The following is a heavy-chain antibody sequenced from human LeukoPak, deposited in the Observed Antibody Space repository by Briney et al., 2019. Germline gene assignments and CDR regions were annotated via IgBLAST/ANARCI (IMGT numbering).Heavy chain of an antibody. CDR2: IYYSGST. CDR3: ARANTIFGVVIRPFDY. V-gene: IGHV4-59*06. Sequence: SETLSLTCTVSGGSISSYYWSWIRQHPGKGLEWIGYIYYSGSTYYNPSLKSRVTISVDTSKNQFSLKLSSVTAADTAVYYCARANTIFGVVIRPFDYWGQGTLATVSS. CDR1: GGSISSYY. J-gene: IGHJ4*02. D-gene: IGHD3-3*01.